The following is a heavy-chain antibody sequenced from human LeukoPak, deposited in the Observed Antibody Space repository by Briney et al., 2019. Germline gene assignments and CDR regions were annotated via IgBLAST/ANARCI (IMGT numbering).Heavy chain of an antibody. CDR3: ARHFRKDYPDSGSSQYFHYIDV. J-gene: IGHJ6*03. D-gene: IGHD3-10*01. V-gene: IGHV4-4*09. CDR1: GGSMSDHY. CDR2: IYATGNT. Sequence: SETLSLTCAVSGGSMSDHYWSWIRQTPGTTLEWIGYIYATGNTNYSPSLKGRVTISLDTSKNQFSLRLGSVTAADTALYYCARHFRKDYPDSGSSQYFHYIDVWGKGTTVTVSS.